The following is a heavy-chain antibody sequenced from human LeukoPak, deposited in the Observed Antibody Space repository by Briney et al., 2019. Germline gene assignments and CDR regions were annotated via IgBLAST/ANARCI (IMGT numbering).Heavy chain of an antibody. D-gene: IGHD4/OR15-4a*01. J-gene: IGHJ1*01. Sequence: SETLSLTCAVYGGSFSGYYWSWIRQPPGKELEWIGEINHSGSTNYNPSLKSRVTISVDTSKNQFSLKLSSVTAADTAVYYCVRGQDQAKSRQWGQGTLATVSS. V-gene: IGHV4-34*01. CDR2: INHSGST. CDR1: GGSFSGYY. CDR3: VRGQDQAKSRQ.